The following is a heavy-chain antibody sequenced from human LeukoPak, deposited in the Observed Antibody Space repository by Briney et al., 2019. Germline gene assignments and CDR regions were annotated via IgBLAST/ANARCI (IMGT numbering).Heavy chain of an antibody. CDR2: MSGSGTAT. CDR1: GFTFNSYA. CDR3: AKGVTMVRGVRSYFDY. D-gene: IGHD3-10*01. J-gene: IGHJ4*02. Sequence: GGSLRLSCAASGFTFNSYAMSWVRQAPGKGLEWVSTMSGSGTATYYADSVKGRFTISRDNSNNTLYLQMNSLRAEDTAVYYCAKGVTMVRGVRSYFDYWGQGTLVTVSS. V-gene: IGHV3-23*01.